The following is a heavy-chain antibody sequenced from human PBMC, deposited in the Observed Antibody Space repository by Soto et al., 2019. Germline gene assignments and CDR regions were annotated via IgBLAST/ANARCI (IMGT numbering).Heavy chain of an antibody. CDR2: INPSGGST. CDR3: ARAGQRKNWFDP. Sequence: ASVKVSCKASGYTFTSCYMHWVRQAPGQGLEWMGIINPSGGSTSYAQKFQGRVAMTRDTSTSTVYMELSSLRSEDTAVYYCARAGQRKNWFDPWGQGTLVTVSS. J-gene: IGHJ5*02. V-gene: IGHV1-46*01. CDR1: GYTFTSCY.